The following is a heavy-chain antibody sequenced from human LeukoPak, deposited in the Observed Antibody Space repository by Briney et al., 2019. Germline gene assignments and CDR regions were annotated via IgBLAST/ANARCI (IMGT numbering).Heavy chain of an antibody. V-gene: IGHV3-7*01. CDR3: TRGSPLDY. CDR2: IKEDASET. CDR1: GLTFSSSW. J-gene: IGHJ4*02. Sequence: GGSLRLSCAASGLTFSSSWMTWVRQAPGKGLEWVANIKEDASETNYVGFAIGRFAISRDNAKNSLYLQMNSLRVEDTAVYYCTRGSPLDYWGQGTLVTVSS. D-gene: IGHD1-26*01.